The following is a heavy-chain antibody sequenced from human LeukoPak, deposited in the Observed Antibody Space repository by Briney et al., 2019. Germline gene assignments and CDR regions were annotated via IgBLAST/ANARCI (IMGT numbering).Heavy chain of an antibody. J-gene: IGHJ4*02. CDR2: INWNGGST. D-gene: IGHD6-19*01. CDR1: EFSVSSNY. Sequence: GGSLRLSCAASEFSVSSNYMSWVRQAPGKGLEWVSGINWNGGSTGYADSVKGRFTISRDNAKNSLYLQMSSLRAEDTALYLCAGGDRNGWYFYYWGQGTLVTVSS. V-gene: IGHV3-20*01. CDR3: AGGDRNGWYFYY.